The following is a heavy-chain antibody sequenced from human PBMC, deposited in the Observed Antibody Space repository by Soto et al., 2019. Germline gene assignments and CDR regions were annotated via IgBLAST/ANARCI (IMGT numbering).Heavy chain of an antibody. D-gene: IGHD2-2*01. J-gene: IGHJ5*02. Sequence: GESLKLSCTGFGYTFTTFWISWVRQMPGKGLEWMGRIDPRDSYVTYSPSFEGHVTISVDKSISTAYLQWGSLRASDTAIYYCARIYCTTTCDSWFAPWGQGTLVTGSS. CDR2: IDPRDSYV. CDR3: ARIYCTTTCDSWFAP. CDR1: GYTFTTFW. V-gene: IGHV5-10-1*01.